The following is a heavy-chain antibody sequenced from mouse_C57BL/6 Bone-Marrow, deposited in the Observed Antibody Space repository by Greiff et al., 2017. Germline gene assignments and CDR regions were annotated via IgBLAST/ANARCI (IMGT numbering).Heavy chain of an antibody. V-gene: IGHV14-2*01. CDR3: ARDRHDYGSSQYYFDY. CDR2: IDSEDGET. J-gene: IGHJ2*01. D-gene: IGHD1-1*01. CDR1: GFNIKDYY. Sequence: EVQLQQSGAELVQPGASVKLSCTASGFNIKDYYMHWVKQRTEKGLEWIGRIDSEDGETKYAPKFQGKATITADPSTNTAYLQLSSLTSEDTAVYYCARDRHDYGSSQYYFDYWGQGTTLTVSS.